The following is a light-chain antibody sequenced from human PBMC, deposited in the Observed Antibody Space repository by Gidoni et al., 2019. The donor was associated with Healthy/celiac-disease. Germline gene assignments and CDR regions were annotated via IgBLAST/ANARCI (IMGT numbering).Light chain of an antibody. J-gene: IGKJ2*01. V-gene: IGKV1-5*03. CDR2: KAS. CDR1: QSISSW. Sequence: DIQMTQSPSTLSASVGDRVTITCRASQSISSWLAWYQQKPGKAHKLLIYKASSLESGVPSRFSGSGSGTEFTLTISSLQPDDVATYYCQQYNSYSYTFGQGTKLEIK. CDR3: QQYNSYSYT.